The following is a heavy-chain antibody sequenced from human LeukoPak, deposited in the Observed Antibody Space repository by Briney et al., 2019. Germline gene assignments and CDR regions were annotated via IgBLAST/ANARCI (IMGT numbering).Heavy chain of an antibody. CDR3: ARVCTTLRYFDWSPVGMDV. CDR2: INHSGST. CDR1: GGSFSGYY. Sequence: SETLSLTCAVYGGSFSGYYWSWIRQPPGKGLEWIGEINHSGSTNYNPSLKSRVTISVDTSKNQFSLKLGSVTAADTAVYYCARVCTTLRYFDWSPVGMDVWGQGTTVTVSS. J-gene: IGHJ6*02. D-gene: IGHD3-9*01. V-gene: IGHV4-34*01.